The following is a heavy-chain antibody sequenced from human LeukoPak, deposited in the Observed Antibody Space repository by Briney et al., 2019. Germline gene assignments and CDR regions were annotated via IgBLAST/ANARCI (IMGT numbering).Heavy chain of an antibody. J-gene: IGHJ4*02. CDR1: GYTFTGYY. CDR3: ARDRGSGSYSAPGDY. CDR2: INPSGGST. V-gene: IGHV1-46*01. Sequence: ASVKVSCKASGYTFTGYYMHWVRQAPGQGLEWMGIINPSGGSTSYAQKFQGRVTMTRDTSTSTVYMELSSLRSEDTAVYYCARDRGSGSYSAPGDYWGQGTLVTVSS. D-gene: IGHD3-10*01.